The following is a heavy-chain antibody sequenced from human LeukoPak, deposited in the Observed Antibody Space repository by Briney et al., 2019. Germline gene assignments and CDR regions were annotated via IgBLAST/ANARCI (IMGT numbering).Heavy chain of an antibody. Sequence: SETLSLTCTVSGGSISSSSYYWGWIRQPPGKGLEWIGSIYYSGSTYYNPSLKSRVTISVDTSKNQFSLKLSSVTAADTAVYYCARHPINCSGGSCYSGAFDPWGQGTLVTVSS. J-gene: IGHJ5*02. CDR3: ARHPINCSGGSCYSGAFDP. V-gene: IGHV4-39*01. D-gene: IGHD2-15*01. CDR2: IYYSGST. CDR1: GGSISSSSYY.